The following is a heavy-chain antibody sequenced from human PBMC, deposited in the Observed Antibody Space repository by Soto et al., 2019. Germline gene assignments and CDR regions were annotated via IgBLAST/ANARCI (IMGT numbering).Heavy chain of an antibody. CDR3: ARDPVDLFGYMDV. CDR1: GGTFASYS. D-gene: IGHD6-25*01. J-gene: IGHJ6*02. CDR2: IIPLLKTV. V-gene: IGHV1-69*06. Sequence: QEELVQSGAEVKKPGSSVNVSCKASGGTFASYSITWVRQAPGQRLEWMGEIIPLLKTVNYAQKFQGRVTITGDRSTSTVYMALSGLRSDDTAVYYCARDPVDLFGYMDVWGHGTTVTVS.